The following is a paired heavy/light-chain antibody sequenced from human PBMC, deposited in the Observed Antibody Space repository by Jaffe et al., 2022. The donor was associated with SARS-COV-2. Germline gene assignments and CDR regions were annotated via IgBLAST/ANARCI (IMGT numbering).Light chain of an antibody. CDR2: DDS. J-gene: IGLJ3*02. CDR1: DIGRKS. Sequence: SYVLTQPPSVSVAPGQAARITCGENDIGRKSVHWYQQKSGQAPVLVVYDDSARPSGIPERFSGSNSGNTATLTISRVEAGDEADYYCQVWDSSSDQGVFGGGTKLTVL. V-gene: IGLV3-21*02. CDR3: QVWDSSSDQGV.
Heavy chain of an antibody. CDR1: GGSISTYS. CDR2: NYYSGTT. Sequence: QVQLQESGPRLVKPSETLSLTCTVSGGSISTYSWNWIRQPPGKGLEWIGYNYYSGTTNYNPSLKSRVTISVDTSKNQFSLRLTSVTAADTAIYYCARRGKRGYNNFDNWGQGTLVTVSS. D-gene: IGHD1-1*01. CDR3: ARRGKRGYNNFDN. V-gene: IGHV4-59*08. J-gene: IGHJ4*02.